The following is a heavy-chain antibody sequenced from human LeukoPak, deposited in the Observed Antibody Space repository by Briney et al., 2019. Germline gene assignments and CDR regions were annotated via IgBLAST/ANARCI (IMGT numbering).Heavy chain of an antibody. CDR1: GDSVSRNSAA. V-gene: IGHV6-1*01. Sequence: SQTLSLTCAISGDSVSRNSAAWSWIRQSPSRGLEWLGKTYFRSKWYNDYAVSVKSRITINPDTSKNQFSLQMNSVTPEDTAVYHCARGNYGMDVWGQGTTVTVSS. CDR2: TYFRSKWYN. CDR3: ARGNYGMDV. J-gene: IGHJ6*02.